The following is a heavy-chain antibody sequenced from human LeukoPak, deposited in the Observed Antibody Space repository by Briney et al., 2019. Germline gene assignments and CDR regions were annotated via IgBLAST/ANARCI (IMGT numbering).Heavy chain of an antibody. J-gene: IGHJ4*02. V-gene: IGHV5-51*01. CDR2: IYPGDSDI. Sequence: KVSCKASGYTFTGYYMHWVRQAPGQGLEWMGIIYPGDSDIRYGPPFEGQVTLSVDKSTNTAYLQWNSLKASDTATYFCARHGPRSANTDYLDYWGQGSLVTVSS. CDR3: ARHGPRSANTDYLDY. CDR1: GYTFTGYY. D-gene: IGHD5-12*01.